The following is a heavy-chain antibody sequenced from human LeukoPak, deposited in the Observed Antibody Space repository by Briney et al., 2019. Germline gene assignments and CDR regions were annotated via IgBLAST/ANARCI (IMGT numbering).Heavy chain of an antibody. V-gene: IGHV1-18*01. Sequence: ASVKVSCKASGYTFTSYGISWVRQAPGQGLEWMGWISAYNGNTNYAQKLQGRVTMTTDTSTSTAYMELSSLRSEDTAVYYCARERYSYGFEYWGQGTLVTVSS. CDR3: ARERYSYGFEY. CDR2: ISAYNGNT. D-gene: IGHD5-18*01. J-gene: IGHJ4*02. CDR1: GYTFTSYG.